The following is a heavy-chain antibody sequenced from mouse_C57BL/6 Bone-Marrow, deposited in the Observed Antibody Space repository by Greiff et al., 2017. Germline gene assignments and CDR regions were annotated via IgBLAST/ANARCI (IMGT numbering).Heavy chain of an antibody. CDR1: GFTFTDYY. J-gene: IGHJ1*03. Sequence: EVQLHQSGPVLVKPGPSVKISCKASGFTFTDYYMHWVKQSHGKSLEWIGLVYPYNGGTSYNQKFKGKATLTVDTSSSTAYMELNSLTSEDSAVYYCARGGYYGSSFYWYFDVWGTGTTVTVSS. V-gene: IGHV1-36*01. D-gene: IGHD1-1*01. CDR3: ARGGYYGSSFYWYFDV. CDR2: VYPYNGGT.